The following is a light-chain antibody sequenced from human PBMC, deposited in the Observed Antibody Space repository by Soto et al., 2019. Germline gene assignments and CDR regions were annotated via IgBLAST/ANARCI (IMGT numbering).Light chain of an antibody. CDR2: GAS. V-gene: IGKV3-20*01. CDR3: QHYGSLPFT. Sequence: EIVLTQSPGSLSLSQGDRATLSCRASQSVGSYLAWYQQKPGQAPRLLIYGASSRATGIPDTFSGSGSMTDFTLTINRVEPEDFAVYYCQHYGSLPFTFGPGTKVDMK. J-gene: IGKJ3*01. CDR1: QSVGSY.